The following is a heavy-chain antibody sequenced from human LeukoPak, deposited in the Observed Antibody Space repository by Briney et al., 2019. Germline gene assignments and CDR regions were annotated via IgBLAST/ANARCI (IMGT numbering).Heavy chain of an antibody. D-gene: IGHD3-16*01. CDR3: ARAFHPPDFAFGRAPYYFDL. V-gene: IGHV4-4*02. J-gene: IGHJ4*01. Sequence: SRTLSLTCALSGGSIITAHWWNWVRQSPGKGLEWIGEIDHLGNSNYNPSLKSRVSISVDTSKNQLSIKVTSLTAADTAVYYCARAFHPPDFAFGRAPYYFDLWGQGTLVTVSS. CDR1: GGSIITAHW. CDR2: IDHLGNS.